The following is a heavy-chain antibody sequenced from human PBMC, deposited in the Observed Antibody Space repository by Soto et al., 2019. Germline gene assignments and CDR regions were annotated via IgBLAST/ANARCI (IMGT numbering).Heavy chain of an antibody. CDR3: ARVASDYLNSVDH. Sequence: EVQLLESGGGLVEPGGSLRLSCAASGFTFNAYAMTWVRQAPGKGLEWVSAIGGSGGNRYYAASVKGRFTISRDNSKDTVDLQMNSLRVEDTAVYYCARVASDYLNSVDHWGQGILVTVSS. CDR1: GFTFNAYA. V-gene: IGHV3-23*01. J-gene: IGHJ4*02. CDR2: IGGSGGNR. D-gene: IGHD4-4*01.